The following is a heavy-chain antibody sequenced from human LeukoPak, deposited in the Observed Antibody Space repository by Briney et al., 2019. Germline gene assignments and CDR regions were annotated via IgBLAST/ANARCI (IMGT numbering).Heavy chain of an antibody. J-gene: IGHJ4*02. CDR1: GFTFRRYW. D-gene: IGHD1-26*01. Sequence: PGGSLRLSCAASGFTFRRYWMNWVRQAPGKGLEWVSAISGSGGSTYYAESVKGRFTISRDNSKNTLSLQMNSLRVEATAVYYCAKHTYYISGGLDYWGQGTLVTASS. CDR3: AKHTYYISGGLDY. V-gene: IGHV3-23*01. CDR2: ISGSGGST.